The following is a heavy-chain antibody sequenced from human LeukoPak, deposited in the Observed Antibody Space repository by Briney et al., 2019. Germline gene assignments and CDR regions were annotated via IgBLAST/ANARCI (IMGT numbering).Heavy chain of an antibody. D-gene: IGHD3-16*01. J-gene: IGHJ4*02. CDR3: ARVGDYALKD. Sequence: SETLSLTCTVSGGSISSYYWSWIRQPAGKGLEWIWRIYTSGSTNYNPSLKSRVTMSVDTSKNQCTLKLSSVTAADTAVYYCARVGDYALKDWGQGTLVTVSS. V-gene: IGHV4-4*07. CDR1: GGSISSYY. CDR2: IYTSGST.